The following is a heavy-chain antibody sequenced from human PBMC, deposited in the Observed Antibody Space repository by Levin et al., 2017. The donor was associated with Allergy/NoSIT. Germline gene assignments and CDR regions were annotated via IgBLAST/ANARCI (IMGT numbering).Heavy chain of an antibody. CDR3: AKHGSGSYSYYYHGIDV. Sequence: PGGSLRLSCAASGFTFSSYAMSWVRQAPGKGLEWVSAISGSGGSTYYADSVKGRFTISRDNSKKTLYLQMNSLRAEDTAVYYCAKHGSGSYSYYYHGIDVWGQGTTVTVSS. V-gene: IGHV3-23*01. D-gene: IGHD3-10*01. J-gene: IGHJ6*02. CDR1: GFTFSSYA. CDR2: ISGSGGST.